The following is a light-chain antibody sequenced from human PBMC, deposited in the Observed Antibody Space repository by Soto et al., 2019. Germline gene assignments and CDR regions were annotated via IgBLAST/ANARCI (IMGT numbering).Light chain of an antibody. V-gene: IGKV3-20*01. Sequence: EIVLTQSPGTLSLSRGERATLSCRASQSVSSSSVAWYQQNPGQAPRLLIYEASSRATGIPDRFSGSGSGTDFTLTISRLEPEDFAVYYCQQYRTFGQGTKVDIK. J-gene: IGKJ1*01. CDR1: QSVSSSS. CDR3: QQYRT. CDR2: EAS.